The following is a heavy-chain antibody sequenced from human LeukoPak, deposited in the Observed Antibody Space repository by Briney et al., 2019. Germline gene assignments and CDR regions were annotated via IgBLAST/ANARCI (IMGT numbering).Heavy chain of an antibody. J-gene: IGHJ6*02. Sequence: GGSLRLSCAASGFTFSSYSMNWVRQAPGKGLEWVSSISSSSSYIYYADSVKGRFTISRDNAKNSQYLQMNSLRAEDTAVYYCANTISGVRGMDVWGQGTTVTVSS. D-gene: IGHD3-3*01. CDR1: GFTFSSYS. V-gene: IGHV3-21*01. CDR3: ANTISGVRGMDV. CDR2: ISSSSSYI.